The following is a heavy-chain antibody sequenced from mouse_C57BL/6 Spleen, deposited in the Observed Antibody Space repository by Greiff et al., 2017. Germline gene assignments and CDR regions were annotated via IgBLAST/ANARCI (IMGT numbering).Heavy chain of an antibody. D-gene: IGHD2-5*01. J-gene: IGHJ3*01. CDR2: IDPNSGGP. CDR3: ARNINYGAWFAY. Sequence: VQLQQPGAELVKPGASVQLSCKVSGYTFPSYWMNWVKQRPGRGLEWIGRIDPNSGGPKYNEKFKSKATLTVSKPSSTANMQLSSLTSDDAAVYYCARNINYGAWFAYWGQGTLVTVSA. CDR1: GYTFPSYW. V-gene: IGHV1-72*01.